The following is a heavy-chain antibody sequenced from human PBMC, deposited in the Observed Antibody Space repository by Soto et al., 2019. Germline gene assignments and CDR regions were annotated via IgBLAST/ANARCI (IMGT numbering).Heavy chain of an antibody. CDR1: GFTFSDYY. V-gene: IGHV3-11*01. CDR3: ARDPDTSNKVDY. J-gene: IGHJ4*02. D-gene: IGHD2-8*01. Sequence: QVQLVESGGGLVKPGGSLRLSCAASGFTFSDYYMSWIRQAPGKGPEWVSRISDTGGAVFDVDSVKGRFTISRDNAKNSLYLQMNSLTAEDTAVYYCARDPDTSNKVDYLGQGTLVTVAS. CDR2: ISDTGGAV.